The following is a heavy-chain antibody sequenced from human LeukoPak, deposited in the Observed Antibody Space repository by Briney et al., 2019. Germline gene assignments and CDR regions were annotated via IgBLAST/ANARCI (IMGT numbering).Heavy chain of an antibody. J-gene: IGHJ4*02. V-gene: IGHV4-31*03. CDR1: GDSISSSGFY. CDR3: ASDSTHRAASGSFVY. Sequence: SETLSLTCTVSGDSISSSGFYWSWIRQHPGKGLEWVGYIYSSGSTNYNASLKSRLTISVDTPKNQFSLRLTSVTAADTAVYYCASDSTHRAASGSFVYWGQGSLVTVSS. CDR2: IYSSGST. D-gene: IGHD6-13*01.